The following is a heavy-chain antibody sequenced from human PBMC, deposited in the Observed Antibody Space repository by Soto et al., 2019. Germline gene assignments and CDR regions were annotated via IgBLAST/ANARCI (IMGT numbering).Heavy chain of an antibody. CDR3: ARGLRRGFDY. D-gene: IGHD3-16*01. CDR1: GFTFSSYA. Sequence: QVQLVESGGGVVQPGRSLRLSCAASGFTFSSYAMHWVRQAPGKGLEWVAVISYDGSNKYYADSVKGRFTISRDNSENTLYLQMNSLRAEDTAVYYCARGLRRGFDYWGQGTLVTVSS. CDR2: ISYDGSNK. V-gene: IGHV3-30-3*01. J-gene: IGHJ4*02.